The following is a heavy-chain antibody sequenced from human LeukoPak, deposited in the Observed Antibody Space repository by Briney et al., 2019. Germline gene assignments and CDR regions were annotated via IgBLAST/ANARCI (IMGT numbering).Heavy chain of an antibody. CDR2: INHSGST. Sequence: SETLSLTCAVYGGSFSGYYWTWIRQPPGRGLEWIGEINHSGSTTYKPSLKSRVTISVDTSKNHFSLRLTSVTAADTAVYYCARGPCSTSCHRSWYFDYWGQGTLVTVSS. CDR3: ARGPCSTSCHRSWYFDY. CDR1: GGSFSGYY. J-gene: IGHJ4*02. V-gene: IGHV4-34*01. D-gene: IGHD2-2*01.